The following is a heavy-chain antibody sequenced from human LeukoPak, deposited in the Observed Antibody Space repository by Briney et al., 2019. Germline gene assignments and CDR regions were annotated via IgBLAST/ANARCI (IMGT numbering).Heavy chain of an antibody. D-gene: IGHD1-26*01. CDR1: GGSIGSGSYY. Sequence: SQTLSLTCTVSGGSIGSGSYYWGWIRQPPGKGLEWIGNIYYSGSTYYNASLQSRVTISIDTSKNQFSLRLNSVTAADTAMYYCAKSGGYGLIDYWGQGTLVTVSS. CDR2: IYYSGST. CDR3: AKSGGYGLIDY. J-gene: IGHJ4*02. V-gene: IGHV4-39*01.